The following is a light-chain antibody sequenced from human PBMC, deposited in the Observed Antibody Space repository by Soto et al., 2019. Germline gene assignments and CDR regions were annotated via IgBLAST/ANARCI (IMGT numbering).Light chain of an antibody. J-gene: IGKJ4*01. CDR3: QQYSSSPLT. Sequence: EIVLTQSPGTLSLSQGERATLSCRTSQSVRSSQVACYQQKAVEPPSLLIDGACRRATGTPDRFSGSGCGTDFTLTISRLEPEDFAVYHCQQYSSSPLTFGGGTKVDIK. CDR1: QSVRSSQ. CDR2: GAC. V-gene: IGKV3-20*01.